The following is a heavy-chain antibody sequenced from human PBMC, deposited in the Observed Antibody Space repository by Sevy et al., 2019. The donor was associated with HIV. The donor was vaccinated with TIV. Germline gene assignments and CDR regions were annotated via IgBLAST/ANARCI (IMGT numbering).Heavy chain of an antibody. CDR1: GYTFNSYG. D-gene: IGHD3-3*01. CDR2: INPESGDT. Sequence: ASVKVSCKASGYTFNSYGITWVRQAPGQGLELMGWINPESGDTNYAHKFQGRVTMTRDTSVTTAYMTLSRLKSNDTALYYCARGPLVSYYDFWKRAPDYWGQGTLVTVSS. CDR3: ARGPLVSYYDFWKRAPDY. V-gene: IGHV1-2*02. J-gene: IGHJ4*02.